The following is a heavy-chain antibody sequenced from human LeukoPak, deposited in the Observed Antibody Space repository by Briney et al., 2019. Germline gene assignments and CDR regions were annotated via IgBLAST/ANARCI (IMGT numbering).Heavy chain of an antibody. CDR1: GFTFSSNW. Sequence: PGGSLRLSCAASGFTFSSNWMSWVRQAPRKGLEWVANIKQDGSEKYYVDSVKGRFTISRDNTKNSLSLQMNSLRAEDTAVYYCARDHDTTPFDFWGQGTLVTVSS. CDR2: IKQDGSEK. J-gene: IGHJ4*02. D-gene: IGHD1-26*01. V-gene: IGHV3-7*05. CDR3: ARDHDTTPFDF.